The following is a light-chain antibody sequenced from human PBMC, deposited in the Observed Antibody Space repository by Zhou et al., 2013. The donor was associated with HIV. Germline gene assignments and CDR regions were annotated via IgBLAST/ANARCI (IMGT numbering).Light chain of an antibody. CDR1: QTIDSY. CDR2: GTS. Sequence: DIQMTQSPSSLSASVGDRVTITCRASQTIDSYLNWYQQKPGKAPKLLIYGTSSLQSGVPSRFSGSGSGTDFTLTISCLQSEDFATYYCQQYYSYRTFGQGTEGGNQT. J-gene: IGKJ1*01. CDR3: QQYYSYRT. V-gene: IGKV1-39*01.